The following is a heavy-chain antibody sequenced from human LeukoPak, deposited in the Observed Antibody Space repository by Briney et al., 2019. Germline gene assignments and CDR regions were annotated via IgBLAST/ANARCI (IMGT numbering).Heavy chain of an antibody. D-gene: IGHD3-10*01. CDR2: ISSSGSTI. J-gene: IGHJ4*02. Sequence: HSGGSLRLSCAASGFTFSSYEMNWVRQAPGKGLGWVSYISSSGSTIYYADSVKGRFTISRDNAKNSLYLQMNSLRAEDTAVYSCARVWFGELYFDYWGQGTLVTVSS. CDR1: GFTFSSYE. CDR3: ARVWFGELYFDY. V-gene: IGHV3-48*03.